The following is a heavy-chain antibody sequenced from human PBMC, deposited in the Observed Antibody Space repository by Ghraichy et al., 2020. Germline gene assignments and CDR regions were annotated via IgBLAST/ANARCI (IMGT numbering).Heavy chain of an antibody. CDR3: ARDYCSGGSCYITSAFDI. CDR1: GFTFSSYS. J-gene: IGHJ3*02. D-gene: IGHD2-15*01. Sequence: GESLNISCAASGFTFSSYSMNWVRQAPGKGLEWVSSISSSSSYIYYADSVKGRFTISRDNAKNSLYLQMNSLRAEDTAVYYCARDYCSGGSCYITSAFDIWGQGTMVTVSS. CDR2: ISSSSSYI. V-gene: IGHV3-21*01.